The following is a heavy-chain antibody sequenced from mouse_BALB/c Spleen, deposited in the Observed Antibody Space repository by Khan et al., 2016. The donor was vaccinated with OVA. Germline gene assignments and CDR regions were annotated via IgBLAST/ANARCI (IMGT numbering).Heavy chain of an antibody. CDR2: IYPGDGDT. CDR3: ARKDYRYDGFAY. V-gene: IGHV1-80*01. CDR1: GYAFSSYW. Sequence: VQLKQSGAELVRPGSSVKISCKASGYAFSSYWMNWVKQRPGQGLEWIGQIYPGDGDTNYNGKFKGKATLTADKSSSTAYMQLSSLTSEDSAVYFCARKDYRYDGFAYWGQGTLVTVSA. D-gene: IGHD2-14*01. J-gene: IGHJ3*01.